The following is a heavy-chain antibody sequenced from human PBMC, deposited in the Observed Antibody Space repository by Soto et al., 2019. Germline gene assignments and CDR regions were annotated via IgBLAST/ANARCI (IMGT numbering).Heavy chain of an antibody. D-gene: IGHD2-2*01. CDR2: ISGSGGST. V-gene: IGHV3-23*01. Sequence: EVQLLESGGGLVQPGGSLRLSCAASGFTFSSYAMSWVRQAPGKGLEWVSVISGSGGSTYYADSVKGRFTISRDNSKNTLYLPMNSLRAEDTAVYYCAKWSIVVVPAAGDFDYWGQGTLVTVSS. CDR1: GFTFSSYA. CDR3: AKWSIVVVPAAGDFDY. J-gene: IGHJ4*02.